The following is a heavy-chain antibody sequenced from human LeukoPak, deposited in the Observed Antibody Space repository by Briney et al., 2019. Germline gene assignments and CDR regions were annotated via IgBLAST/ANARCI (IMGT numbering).Heavy chain of an antibody. CDR3: ARQYGSGSSISPDFDY. J-gene: IGHJ4*02. CDR1: GYSFTNYW. D-gene: IGHD6-19*01. Sequence: GESLKISCKASGYSFTNYWITWVRQMPGKGLEWMGRIDPSDSYSDYSPSFQGHVTVSVDKSISTAYLEWSSLKASDTAMYYCARQYGSGSSISPDFDYWGQGTLVTVSS. CDR2: IDPSDSYS. V-gene: IGHV5-10-1*01.